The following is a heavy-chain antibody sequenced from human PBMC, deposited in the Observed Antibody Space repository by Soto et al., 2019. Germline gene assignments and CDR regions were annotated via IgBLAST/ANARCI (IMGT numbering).Heavy chain of an antibody. CDR2: IWHDGSVK. CDR3: ARDNRFYFDY. J-gene: IGHJ4*02. Sequence: QVHLVESGGGVVQPGRSLRLSCATSGFTFSNYGMHWVRQAPGKGLEWVSVIWHDGSVKYYADSVKGRFTISRDNSKNTLYLQMNSPRGEDTAMYYCARDNRFYFDYWGQGTLVTVS. CDR1: GFTFSNYG. V-gene: IGHV3-33*01.